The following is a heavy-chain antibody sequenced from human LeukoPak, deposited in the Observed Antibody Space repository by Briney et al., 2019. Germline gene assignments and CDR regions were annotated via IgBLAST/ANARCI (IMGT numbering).Heavy chain of an antibody. Sequence: PGGSLRLSXAASGFSFSSYWMHWVRQAPGKGRVWVARIQYDGSTTNYADSVKGRFTISRDNAKKTLYVQMNSLRAEDTAVYYCARALVAGVTLNALDIWGQGTMVTVSS. CDR3: ARALVAGVTLNALDI. D-gene: IGHD2-15*01. CDR2: IQYDGSTT. J-gene: IGHJ3*02. V-gene: IGHV3-74*01. CDR1: GFSFSSYW.